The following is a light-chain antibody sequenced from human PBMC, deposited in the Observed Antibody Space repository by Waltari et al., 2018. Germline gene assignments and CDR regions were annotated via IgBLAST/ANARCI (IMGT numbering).Light chain of an antibody. CDR1: STHLGTFNV. CDR3: CSFAGNSYV. CDR2: EVR. V-gene: IGLV2-23*02. J-gene: IGLJ1*01. Sequence: QSALPQPASMSGSPGQSITISCTGTSTHLGTFNVVSWYQHHPGKAPKLIIYEVRKRPSGISDRFSGSMSGSTASLTISRLQAEDEAEYYCCSFAGNSYVFGTGTKVTVL.